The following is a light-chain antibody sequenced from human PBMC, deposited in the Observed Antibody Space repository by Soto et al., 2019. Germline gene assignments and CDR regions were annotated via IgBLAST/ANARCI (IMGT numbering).Light chain of an antibody. V-gene: IGLV6-57*04. Sequence: NFMLTQPHSVSESPGETVTISCSRTSGSIASNYVQWYQQRPGSAPTTVIFENNQRPSGVPDRFSGAIDRSSNSASLTISGLMTEDEADYYCHSNDKANQIFGGGTKLTVL. J-gene: IGLJ2*01. CDR3: HSNDKANQI. CDR2: ENN. CDR1: SGSIASNY.